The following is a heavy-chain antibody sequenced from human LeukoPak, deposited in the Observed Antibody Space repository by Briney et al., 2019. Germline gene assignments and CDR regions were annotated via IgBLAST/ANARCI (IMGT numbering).Heavy chain of an antibody. Sequence: GGSLRLSCAASGFTFSGYWMSWVRQAPGKGLEWVANIKQDGSEKYYVDSVRGRFTISRDNAKNSLYLQMDSLRAEDTAVYYCGREDAVRDYWGQGTLVTVSA. J-gene: IGHJ4*02. CDR1: GFTFSGYW. CDR3: GREDAVRDY. CDR2: IKQDGSEK. V-gene: IGHV3-7*01.